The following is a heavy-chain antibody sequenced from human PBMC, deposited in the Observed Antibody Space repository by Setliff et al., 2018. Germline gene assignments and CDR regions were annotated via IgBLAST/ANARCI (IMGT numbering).Heavy chain of an antibody. CDR2: INPHASEK. Sequence: GGSLRLSCTASGFSYSNCWVSWVRQAPGKGLEWLASINPHASEKYYVDSVKGRFTISRDNAKKSLYLQMNSLRAEDTAVYYCAREPHDSSGPDYWGQGTLVTVSS. CDR3: AREPHDSSGPDY. CDR1: GFSYSNCW. J-gene: IGHJ4*02. D-gene: IGHD3-22*01. V-gene: IGHV3-7*01.